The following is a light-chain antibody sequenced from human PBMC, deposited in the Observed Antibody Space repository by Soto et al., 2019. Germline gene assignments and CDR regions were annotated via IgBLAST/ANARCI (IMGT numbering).Light chain of an antibody. V-gene: IGKV1-39*01. J-gene: IGKJ2*01. CDR3: EQTYRTPPT. CDR1: QSMSTY. CDR2: TAS. Sequence: DIPMTQSPSSLSASVGDRVTITCRASQSMSTYLNWYQQKRGEAPNLLIYTASTLQSGVPSRFSGSGSGTDFTLTISSLRPEDFAAYYCEQTYRTPPTFGRGTNREIK.